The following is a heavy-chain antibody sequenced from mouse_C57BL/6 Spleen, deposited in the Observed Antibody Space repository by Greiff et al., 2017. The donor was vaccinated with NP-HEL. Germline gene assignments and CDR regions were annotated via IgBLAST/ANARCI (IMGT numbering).Heavy chain of an antibody. J-gene: IGHJ4*01. CDR1: GFTFSSYA. Sequence: EVKLVESGGGLVKPGGSLKLSCAASGFTFSSYAMSWVRQTPEKRLEWVATISDGGSYTYYPDNVKGRFTIYRDNAKNNLYLQMSHLKSEDTAMYYCAREGYSNYAMDYWGQGTSVTVSS. V-gene: IGHV5-4*01. CDR3: AREGYSNYAMDY. CDR2: ISDGGSYT. D-gene: IGHD2-5*01.